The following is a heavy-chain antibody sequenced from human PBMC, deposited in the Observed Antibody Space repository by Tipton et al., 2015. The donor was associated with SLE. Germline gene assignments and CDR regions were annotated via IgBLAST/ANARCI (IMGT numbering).Heavy chain of an antibody. J-gene: IGHJ3*02. D-gene: IGHD2-15*01. Sequence: SLRLSCAASGFTFSSYWMHWVRQAPGKGLVWVSRINSDGSSTSYADSVKGRFTISRDNAKNTLYLQMNSLRAEDTAVYYCASSPYCSGGSCAASGAFDIWGQGTMVTVSS. CDR2: INSDGSST. CDR3: ASSPYCSGGSCAASGAFDI. CDR1: GFTFSSYW. V-gene: IGHV3-74*01.